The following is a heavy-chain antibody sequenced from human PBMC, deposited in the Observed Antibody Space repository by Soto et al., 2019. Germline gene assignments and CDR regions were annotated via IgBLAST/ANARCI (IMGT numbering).Heavy chain of an antibody. D-gene: IGHD2-15*01. CDR3: AKRGGVVGGSEHPFFEY. J-gene: IGHJ4*02. CDR2: ISFDGKNR. Sequence: QVQLVESGGGVVQPGKSLRLSCAASGFIFSNYGMHWVRQAPGKGLEWVARISFDGKNRNYADSVKGRFTIYRDNPKNTLYMEMNSLRPEDTAFYYCAKRGGVVGGSEHPFFEYCGQGTLVTVSS. V-gene: IGHV3-30*18. CDR1: GFIFSNYG.